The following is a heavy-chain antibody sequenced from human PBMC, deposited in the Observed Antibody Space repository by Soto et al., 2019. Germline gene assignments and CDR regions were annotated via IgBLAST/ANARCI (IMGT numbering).Heavy chain of an antibody. J-gene: IGHJ6*02. Sequence: SVKVSCKASGGSVSSYAISWVRQAPGQGLEWMGGIIPIFGTANYAQKFQGRVTITADESTSTAYMELSSLSSEDTAVYYCASLTWGYGSGSYSPVPYYYYDMDVWGQGTTVTVSS. D-gene: IGHD3-10*01. CDR2: IIPIFGTA. CDR3: ASLTWGYGSGSYSPVPYYYYDMDV. CDR1: GGSVSSYA. V-gene: IGHV1-69*13.